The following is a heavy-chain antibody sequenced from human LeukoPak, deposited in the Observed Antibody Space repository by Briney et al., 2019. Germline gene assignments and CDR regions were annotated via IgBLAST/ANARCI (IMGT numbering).Heavy chain of an antibody. CDR3: VRHPAPGTADY. V-gene: IGHV3-7*01. CDR2: INEMGTEK. D-gene: IGHD1-7*01. Sequence: PGGSLRLSCAASGFIFTHYWMGWARQAPGKGLEWVGNINEMGTEKFYVDSVKGRLTISRDNAKNTLYLQMNSLREEDTAVYYCVRHPAPGTADYWGQGTLATVSS. CDR1: GFIFTHYW. J-gene: IGHJ4*02.